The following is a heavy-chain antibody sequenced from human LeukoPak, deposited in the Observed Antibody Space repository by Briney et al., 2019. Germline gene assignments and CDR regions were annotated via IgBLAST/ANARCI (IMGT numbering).Heavy chain of an antibody. CDR2: INPNSGGT. D-gene: IGHD6-13*01. CDR1: GYTFTDYY. CDR3: ARRSSNWYEA. J-gene: IGHJ5*02. V-gene: IGHV1-2*02. Sequence: ASVKVSCKASGYTFTDYYIHWVRQAPGQGLEWMGWINPNSGGTNYAQKFQGRVTLTRDTSISTAYMELSRLRSDGTAVYYCARRSSNWYEAWGQGTLVTVSS.